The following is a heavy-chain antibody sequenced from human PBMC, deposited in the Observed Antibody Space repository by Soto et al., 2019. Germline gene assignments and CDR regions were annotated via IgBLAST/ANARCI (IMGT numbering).Heavy chain of an antibody. CDR1: GGSISSYY. J-gene: IGHJ4*02. CDR3: ARAHFWNDSPNALFDY. D-gene: IGHD1-1*01. Sequence: SETLSLTCTVSGGSISSYYWSWIRQPPGKGLEWIGYIYYSGSTNYNPSLKSRVTISVDTSKNQFSLKLSSVTAADTAVYYCARAHFWNDSPNALFDYWGQGTLVTVSS. CDR2: IYYSGST. V-gene: IGHV4-59*01.